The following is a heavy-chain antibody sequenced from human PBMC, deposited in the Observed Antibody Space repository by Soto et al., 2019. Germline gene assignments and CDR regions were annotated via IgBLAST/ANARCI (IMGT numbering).Heavy chain of an antibody. J-gene: IGHJ6*02. CDR1: GFTFSSYA. CDR2: ISYDGSNK. D-gene: IGHD6-19*01. CDR3: AREHRLETIAVAGDYYYGMDV. Sequence: QVQLVESGGGVVQPGRSLRLSCAASGFTFSSYAMHWVRQAPGKGLEWVAVISYDGSNKYYADSVKGRFTISRDNSKNTLYLQMNSLRAEDTAVYYCAREHRLETIAVAGDYYYGMDVWGQGTTVTVSS. V-gene: IGHV3-30-3*01.